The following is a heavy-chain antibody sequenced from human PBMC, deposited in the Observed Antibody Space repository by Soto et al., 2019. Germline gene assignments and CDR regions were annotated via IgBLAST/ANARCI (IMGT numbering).Heavy chain of an antibody. D-gene: IGHD3-22*01. J-gene: IGHJ5*02. V-gene: IGHV1-69*01. CDR2: IIPIFGTA. CDR1: GGTFSSYA. Sequence: QVQLVQSGAEVKKPGSSVKVSCKASGGTFSSYAISWVRQAPGQGLEWMGGIIPIFGTASYAQKFQGRVTITADESTSTAYMELSSLRSEDTAVYYCARRSYDSSGYVWFDPWGQGTLVTVSS. CDR3: ARRSYDSSGYVWFDP.